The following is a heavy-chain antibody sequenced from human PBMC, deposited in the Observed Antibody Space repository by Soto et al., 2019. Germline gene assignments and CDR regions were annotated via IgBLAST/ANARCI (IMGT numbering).Heavy chain of an antibody. CDR1: GGSISSYY. J-gene: IGHJ3*02. CDR3: AQYTQLGLDDAFDI. D-gene: IGHD2-2*01. Sequence: QVQLQESCPGLVKPSETLSLTCTVSGGSISSYYWSWIRQPPGKGLEWIGYIYYSGSTNYNPSIKSRVTISVDTSKNQFSLKLSSVTAADTAVYYCAQYTQLGLDDAFDIWGQGTMVTVSS. CDR2: IYYSGST. V-gene: IGHV4-59*01.